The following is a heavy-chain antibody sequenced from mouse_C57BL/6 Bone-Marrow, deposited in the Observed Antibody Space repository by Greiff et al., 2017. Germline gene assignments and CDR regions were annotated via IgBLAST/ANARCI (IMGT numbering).Heavy chain of an antibody. CDR3: AIYYGSSYYAMDY. J-gene: IGHJ4*01. CDR1: GYTFTSYG. V-gene: IGHV1-81*01. Sequence: VQLQQSGAELARPGASVKLSCKASGYTFTSYGISWVKQRTGQGLEWIGEIYPRSGNTYYNEKLKGKATLTADKASSTAYMELRSLTSEDSAVYVCAIYYGSSYYAMDYWGQGTSVTVSS. CDR2: IYPRSGNT. D-gene: IGHD1-1*01.